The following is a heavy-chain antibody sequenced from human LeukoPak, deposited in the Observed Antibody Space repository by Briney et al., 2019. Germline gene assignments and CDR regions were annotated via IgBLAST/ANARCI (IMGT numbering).Heavy chain of an antibody. CDR1: GFTFDDYA. Sequence: PGGSLRLSCAASGFTFDDYAMHWVRQAPGKGLEWVSGISWNSGSIGYADSVKGRFTISRDNAKNSLYLQMNSLRAEDTALYYCAKDSYSYGFNWFDPWGQRTLVTVSS. D-gene: IGHD5-18*01. CDR2: ISWNSGSI. V-gene: IGHV3-9*01. J-gene: IGHJ5*02. CDR3: AKDSYSYGFNWFDP.